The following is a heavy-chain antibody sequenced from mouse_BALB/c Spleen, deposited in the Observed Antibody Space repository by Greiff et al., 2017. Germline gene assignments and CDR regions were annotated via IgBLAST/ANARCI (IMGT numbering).Heavy chain of an antibody. D-gene: IGHD2-4*01. CDR1: GYTFTDYE. Sequence: QVHVKQSGAELVRPGASVKLSCKALGYTFTDYEMHWVKQTPVHGLEWIGAIHPGSGGTAYNQKFKGKATLTADKSSSTAYMELSSLTSEDSAVYYCTTKMGYDYDGTSFAYWGQGTLVTVSA. V-gene: IGHV1-15*01. CDR3: TTKMGYDYDGTSFAY. CDR2: IHPGSGGT. J-gene: IGHJ3*01.